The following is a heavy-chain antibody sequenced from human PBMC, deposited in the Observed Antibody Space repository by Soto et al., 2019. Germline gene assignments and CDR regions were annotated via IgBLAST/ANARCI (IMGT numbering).Heavy chain of an antibody. CDR1: GGSISSYY. Sequence: SETLSLTCTVSGGSISSYYWSWIRQPPGKGLEWIGYIYYSGSTNYNPSLKSRVTISVDTSKNQFSLKLSSVTAADTAVYYCARDVSAWGFHVFDIWGQGTMFTVSS. D-gene: IGHD2-21*01. V-gene: IGHV4-59*01. CDR3: ARDVSAWGFHVFDI. CDR2: IYYSGST. J-gene: IGHJ3*02.